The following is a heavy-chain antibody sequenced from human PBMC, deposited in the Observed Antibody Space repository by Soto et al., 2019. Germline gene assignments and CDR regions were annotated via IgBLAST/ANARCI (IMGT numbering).Heavy chain of an antibody. CDR3: ARERSAEYALDI. CDR1: GYTFTSYG. J-gene: IGHJ3*02. CDR2: ISDYNDNT. Sequence: QVQLVQSGAEVKKPGASVKVSCKASGYTFTSYGISWVRQAPGQGLEWMGWISDYNDNTNYAQKLQVRVTLRKDTSTSSAYMELRSLRSDAPAVYYCARERSAEYALDIWGQGTMVTVSS. V-gene: IGHV1-18*01.